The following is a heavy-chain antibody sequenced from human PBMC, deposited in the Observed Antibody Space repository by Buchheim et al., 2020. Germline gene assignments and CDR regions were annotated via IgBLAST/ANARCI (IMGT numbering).Heavy chain of an antibody. J-gene: IGHJ4*02. Sequence: EVQLVESGGGLVQPGGSLRLSCTASGFTFNIYSMNWVRQAPGKGLEWVSYIIGGSRSTYYADSVKGRFTISRDNAKNSLYLQMNSLRAEHTAVYYGTTSNGDLDHWGQGT. V-gene: IGHV3-48*01. CDR1: GFTFNIYS. CDR2: IIGGSRST. CDR3: TTSNGDLDH. D-gene: IGHD7-27*01.